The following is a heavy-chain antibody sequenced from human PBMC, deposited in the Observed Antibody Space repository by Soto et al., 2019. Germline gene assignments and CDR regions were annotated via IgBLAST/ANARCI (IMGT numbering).Heavy chain of an antibody. Sequence: SGGALRLSCAASGLTCSSYEMNWVRQAPGKGLEWVSYISSSGSTIYYADSVKGRFTISRDNAKNSLYLQMNSLRAEDTAVYYCARPSHYDSSGYFPEDDAFDIWGQGTMVTVS. CDR3: ARPSHYDSSGYFPEDDAFDI. J-gene: IGHJ3*02. CDR1: GLTCSSYE. D-gene: IGHD3-22*01. V-gene: IGHV3-48*03. CDR2: ISSSGSTI.